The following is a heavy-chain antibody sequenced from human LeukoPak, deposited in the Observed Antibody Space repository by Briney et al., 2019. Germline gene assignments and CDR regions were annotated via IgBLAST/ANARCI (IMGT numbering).Heavy chain of an antibody. CDR1: GFTFSSYE. D-gene: IGHD3-3*01. Sequence: PGGSLRLSCAASGFTFSSYEMNWVRQAPGKGLEWVSYISSSGSTIYYADSVKGRFTISRDNAKNSLYLQMNSLRAEDTAVYYCAKVGGNLEIGWFLYYFDYWGQGTLVTVSS. CDR2: ISSSGSTI. V-gene: IGHV3-48*03. CDR3: AKVGGNLEIGWFLYYFDY. J-gene: IGHJ4*02.